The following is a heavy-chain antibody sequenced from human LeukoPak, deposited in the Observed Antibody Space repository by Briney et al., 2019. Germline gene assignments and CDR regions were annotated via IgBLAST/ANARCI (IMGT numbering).Heavy chain of an antibody. CDR1: GFTFSDYY. Sequence: GGSLRLSCAASGFTFSDYYMRWIRQAPGKGLEWVSYISSSSSYTNYADSVKGRFTISRDNAKNSLYLQMNSLRAEDTAVYYCARGGITMFRGVMVDWGQGTLVTVSS. D-gene: IGHD3-10*01. V-gene: IGHV3-11*06. CDR2: ISSSSSYT. CDR3: ARGGITMFRGVMVD. J-gene: IGHJ4*02.